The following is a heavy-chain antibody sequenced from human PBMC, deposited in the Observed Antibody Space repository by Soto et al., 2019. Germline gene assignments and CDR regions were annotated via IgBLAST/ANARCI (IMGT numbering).Heavy chain of an antibody. V-gene: IGHV3-49*04. CDR1: GFTFGDYA. CDR2: IRSKAYGGTT. CDR3: TRDPFLGYCSGGSCYPGDYYYYYGMDV. D-gene: IGHD2-15*01. Sequence: GGSLRLSCTASGFTFGDYAMSWVRQAPGKGLEWVGFIRSKAYGGTTEYAASVKGRFTISRDDSKSIAYLQMNSLKTEDTAVYYCTRDPFLGYCSGGSCYPGDYYYYYGMDVWGQGTTVTVSS. J-gene: IGHJ6*02.